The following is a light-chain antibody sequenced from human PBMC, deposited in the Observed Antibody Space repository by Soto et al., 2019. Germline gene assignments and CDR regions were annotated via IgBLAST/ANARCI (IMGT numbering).Light chain of an antibody. Sequence: DIQMTQSPSTLSASVGDRVTITCRASQSISSWLAWYQQKPGKAPKLLIYQASNLQSGVPSRFSGGGSGTELTLTISSRQPDDFATYYCQQYNSYPWAFGQGTKVEIK. CDR2: QAS. CDR1: QSISSW. V-gene: IGKV1-5*03. J-gene: IGKJ1*01. CDR3: QQYNSYPWA.